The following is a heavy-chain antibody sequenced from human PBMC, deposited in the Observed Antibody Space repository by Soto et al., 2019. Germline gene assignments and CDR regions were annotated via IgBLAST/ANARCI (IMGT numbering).Heavy chain of an antibody. D-gene: IGHD3-10*01. CDR2: TIPIFDTP. V-gene: IGHV1-69*13. J-gene: IGHJ5*01. Sequence: SVRVSCKASGGTFGNLGISWLRQAPGQGLEWMGGTIPIFDTPHYAEKFRDRLTITADATSTAYMELTSLSSEDTATYYCARDREDGSGTKYNWFDSWGQGTLVTVSS. CDR3: ARDREDGSGTKYNWFDS. CDR1: GGTFGNLG.